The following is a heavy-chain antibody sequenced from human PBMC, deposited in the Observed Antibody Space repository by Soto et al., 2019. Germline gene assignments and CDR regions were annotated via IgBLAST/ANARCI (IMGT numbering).Heavy chain of an antibody. CDR2: INASVGST. D-gene: IGHD3-22*01. V-gene: IGHV1-46*01. CDR1: GYFFTSYS. J-gene: IGHJ4*02. Sequence: VQLGQSGAEVKKPGASVTVSCKASGYFFTSYSMHWVRQAHGPGLEWIGMINASVGSTTYAQKFHGRVTMAKDTSTNTVYMELSRLSSEDTAVYYCARESAVRDAVDGSGDFDYWGQGTLVTVSS. CDR3: ARESAVRDAVDGSGDFDY.